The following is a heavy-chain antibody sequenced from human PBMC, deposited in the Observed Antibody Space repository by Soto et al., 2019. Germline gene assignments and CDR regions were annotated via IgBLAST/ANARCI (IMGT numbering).Heavy chain of an antibody. D-gene: IGHD1-1*01. CDR1: GMTVSGKKY. V-gene: IGHV3-53*01. CDR3: ATWLQREHAYDV. CDR2: VYDADGK. J-gene: IGHJ3*01. Sequence: GGSLRLSCAVVGMTVSGKKYVAWVRQAPGKGLEWVSGVYDADGKYYADSVKGRFTTSRDSSKTIVYLEMNDLGPEDTAIYYCATWLQREHAYDVWGQGTTVTVSS.